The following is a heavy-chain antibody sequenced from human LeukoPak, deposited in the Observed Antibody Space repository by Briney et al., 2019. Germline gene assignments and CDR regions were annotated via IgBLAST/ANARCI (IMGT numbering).Heavy chain of an antibody. CDR3: ARGHRYSLSDY. J-gene: IGHJ4*02. CDR1: GYTFTSYA. D-gene: IGHD2-15*01. Sequence: ASVKVSCKASGYTFTSYAMHWVRQAPGQRLEWMGWIDAGNGNTKYSQKFQGRVTITRDTSASTAYMELSSLRSEDTAVYYCARGHRYSLSDYWGQGTLVTVSS. CDR2: IDAGNGNT. V-gene: IGHV1-3*01.